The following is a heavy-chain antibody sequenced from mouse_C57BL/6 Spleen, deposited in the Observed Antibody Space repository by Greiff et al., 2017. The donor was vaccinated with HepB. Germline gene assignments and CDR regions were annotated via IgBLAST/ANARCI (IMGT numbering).Heavy chain of an antibody. CDR1: GFTFSSYA. CDR3: ASVDEGDYFDY. CDR2: ISDGGSYT. J-gene: IGHJ2*01. Sequence: EVHLVESGGGLVKPGGSLKLSCAASGFTFSSYAMSWVRQTPEKRLEWVATISDGGSYTYYPDNVKGRFTISRDNAKNNLYLQMSHLKSEDTAMYYCASVDEGDYFDYWGQGTTLTVSS. V-gene: IGHV5-4*01.